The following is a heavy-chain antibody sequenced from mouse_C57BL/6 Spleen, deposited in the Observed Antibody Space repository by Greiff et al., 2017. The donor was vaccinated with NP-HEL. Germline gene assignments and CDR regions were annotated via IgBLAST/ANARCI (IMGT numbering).Heavy chain of an antibody. V-gene: IGHV1-80*01. CDR3: AGRAIYYDYDEDCAY. J-gene: IGHJ3*01. Sequence: VQLQQSGAELVKPGASVKISCKASGYAFSSYWMNWVKQRPGKGLEWIGQIYPGDGDTNYNGKFKGKATLTADKSSSTAYMQLSSLTSEDSAVYFCAGRAIYYDYDEDCAYWGQGTLVTVSA. CDR1: GYAFSSYW. D-gene: IGHD2-4*01. CDR2: IYPGDGDT.